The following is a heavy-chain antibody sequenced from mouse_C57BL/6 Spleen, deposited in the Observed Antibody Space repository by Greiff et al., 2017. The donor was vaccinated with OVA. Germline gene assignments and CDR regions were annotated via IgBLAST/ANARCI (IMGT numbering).Heavy chain of an antibody. D-gene: IGHD1-1*01. CDR3: TRWVLRSPYAMDY. Sequence: QVQLQQSGAELVRPGASVTLSCKASGYTFTDYEMHWVKQTPVHGLEWIGAIDPETGGTAYNQKFKGKAILTADKSSSTAYMELRSLTSEDSAVYYCTRWVLRSPYAMDYWGQGTSVTVSS. J-gene: IGHJ4*01. V-gene: IGHV1-15*01. CDR2: IDPETGGT. CDR1: GYTFTDYE.